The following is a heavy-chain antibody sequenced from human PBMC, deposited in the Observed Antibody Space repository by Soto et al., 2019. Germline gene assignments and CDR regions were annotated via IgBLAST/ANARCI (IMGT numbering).Heavy chain of an antibody. Sequence: SETLSLTCTVSGGSIRNYYWSWIRQPPGKGLEWIGYVYSSGSTHYNPSLQSRVTISADTSKNQVSLKVNSVTAADTAVYYCARDHPHSYGVYYFDCWGQGTPVTVSS. CDR2: VYSSGST. V-gene: IGHV4-59*01. D-gene: IGHD5-18*01. CDR3: ARDHPHSYGVYYFDC. CDR1: GGSIRNYY. J-gene: IGHJ4*02.